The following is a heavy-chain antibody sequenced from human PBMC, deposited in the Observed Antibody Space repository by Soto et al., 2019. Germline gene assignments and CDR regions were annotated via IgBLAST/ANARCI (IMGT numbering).Heavy chain of an antibody. V-gene: IGHV1-69*01. CDR2: IIPLFGSA. CDR3: ARGSNYYDSSGYYHQFDY. Sequence: QVQLVQSGAEVQQSGSSVRVSCKASGATFSSYSISWVRQAPGQGLEWMGGIIPLFGSANYAQKFQGRVTITADESTRTAYMELSSLRSGDTAVYYCARGSNYYDSSGYYHQFDYWGQGTLVTVSS. D-gene: IGHD3-22*01. J-gene: IGHJ4*02. CDR1: GATFSSYS.